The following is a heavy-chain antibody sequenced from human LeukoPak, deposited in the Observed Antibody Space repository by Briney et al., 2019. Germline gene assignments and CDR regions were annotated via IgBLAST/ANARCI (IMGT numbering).Heavy chain of an antibody. CDR1: GYIFTSYW. J-gene: IGHJ4*02. V-gene: IGHV5-51*01. Sequence: GESLKISCKGSGYIFTSYWIGWVRQMPGKGLEWMGIIYPGDSDTRYSPSFQGQDTISVDKSITTAYLQWSSLKASDTALYYCVRENVKIIDYWGQGTLVTVSS. CDR3: VRENVKIIDY. D-gene: IGHD5-24*01. CDR2: IYPGDSDT.